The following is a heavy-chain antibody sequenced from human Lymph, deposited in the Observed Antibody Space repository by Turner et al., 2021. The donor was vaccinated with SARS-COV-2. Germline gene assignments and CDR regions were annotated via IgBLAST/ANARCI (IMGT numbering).Heavy chain of an antibody. Sequence: QVQLVESGGGVVQPGRSLRLSCAASGFTFSSYGMPWVRQAPGKGLEWVAVISYDGSNKYYADSVKGRFTISRDNSKNTLYLQMNSLRAEDTAVYYCAKDGGGYFDYWGQGTLVTVSS. CDR3: AKDGGGYFDY. D-gene: IGHD3-10*01. CDR1: GFTFSSYG. J-gene: IGHJ4*02. CDR2: ISYDGSNK. V-gene: IGHV3-30*18.